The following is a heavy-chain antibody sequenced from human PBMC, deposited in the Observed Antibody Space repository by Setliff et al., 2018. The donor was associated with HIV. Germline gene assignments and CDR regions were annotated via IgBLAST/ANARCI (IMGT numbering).Heavy chain of an antibody. CDR3: TRELNGHTSSHYYFGLDV. Sequence: GGSLRLSCAASGFTFSSYAMSWVRQAPGKGLEWVSAISGSGGTTYYADSVKGRFTISRENAKNSLYLQMNNVRAGDTAVYYCTRELNGHTSSHYYFGLDVWGQGTTVTVSS. CDR1: GFTFSSYA. CDR2: ISGSGGTT. D-gene: IGHD6-6*01. V-gene: IGHV3-23*01. J-gene: IGHJ6*02.